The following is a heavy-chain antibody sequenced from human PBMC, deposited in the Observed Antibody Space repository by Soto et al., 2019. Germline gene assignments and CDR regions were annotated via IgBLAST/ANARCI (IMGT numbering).Heavy chain of an antibody. D-gene: IGHD5-12*01. CDR1: GFSLSTTGEA. CDR3: AHSQRGPRDI. V-gene: IGHV2-5*02. Sequence: QITLKESGPTLVRPAETLTLTCTFSGFSLSTTGEAVAWIRQPPGEALEWLALIYWDDDKRYNSSLKSRLTITKDTSRDQVVLAMTNMDPMDTATYFCAHSQRGPRDIWGPGILVTVSS. J-gene: IGHJ4*02. CDR2: IYWDDDK.